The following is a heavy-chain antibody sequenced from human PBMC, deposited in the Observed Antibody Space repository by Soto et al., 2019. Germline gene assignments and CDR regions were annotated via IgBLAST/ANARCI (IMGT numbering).Heavy chain of an antibody. CDR2: ISASGGTP. Sequence: EVHLLESGGALVQPGGSLRLSCAASEFTFSSYVMSWVRQAPGKGLEWVSSISASGGTPYYGDSVKGRFIISRDNSRDTLYLQMHSLRAEDMAVYFCAKGLYDNAGYYYSNWGQGTLVTVSS. CDR1: EFTFSSYV. CDR3: AKGLYDNAGYYYSN. J-gene: IGHJ4*02. D-gene: IGHD3-22*01. V-gene: IGHV3-23*01.